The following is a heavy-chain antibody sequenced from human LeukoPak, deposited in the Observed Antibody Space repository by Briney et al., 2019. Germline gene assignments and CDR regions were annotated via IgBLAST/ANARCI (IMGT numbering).Heavy chain of an antibody. CDR1: GYTFTGYY. CDR2: INPNSGGT. CDR3: ARRLYYYGSGIDY. Sequence: ASVKVSCKAPGYTFTGYYMHWVRQAPGQGLEWMGWINPNSGGTNYAQKFQGRVTMTRDTSISTAYMELSRLRSDDTAVYYCARRLYYYGSGIDYWGQGTLVTVSS. J-gene: IGHJ4*02. V-gene: IGHV1-2*02. D-gene: IGHD3-10*01.